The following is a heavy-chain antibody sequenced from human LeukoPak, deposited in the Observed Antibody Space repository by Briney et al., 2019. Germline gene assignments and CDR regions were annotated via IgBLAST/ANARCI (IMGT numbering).Heavy chain of an antibody. Sequence: GGSLRLFCAASGFTFSSYWMNWVRQAPGKGLEWISYIRSTSSSTYFADSVKGRFTNPRDNAENSLFLQMNRLRVEDTAGYYCARVGAAAGTHWFDPWGQGTLDPVSS. CDR3: ARVGAAAGTHWFDP. D-gene: IGHD6-13*01. CDR2: IRSTSSST. V-gene: IGHV3-48*01. CDR1: GFTFSSYW. J-gene: IGHJ5*02.